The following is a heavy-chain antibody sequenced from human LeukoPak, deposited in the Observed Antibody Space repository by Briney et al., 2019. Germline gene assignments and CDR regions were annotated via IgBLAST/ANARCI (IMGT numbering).Heavy chain of an antibody. CDR2: IIPIFGTA. CDR3: ARQRNIVATIFDY. D-gene: IGHD5-12*01. Sequence: SVKVSCKASGYTFTGYYMRWVRQAPGQGLEWMGGIIPIFGTANYAQKFQGRVTITTDKSTSTAYMELSSLRSEDTAVYYCARQRNIVATIFDYWGQGTLVTVSS. CDR1: GYTFTGYY. V-gene: IGHV1-69*05. J-gene: IGHJ4*02.